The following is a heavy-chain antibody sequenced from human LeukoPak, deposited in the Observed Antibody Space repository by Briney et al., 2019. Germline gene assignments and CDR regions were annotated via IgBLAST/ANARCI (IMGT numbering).Heavy chain of an antibody. V-gene: IGHV4-59*01. J-gene: IGHJ6*03. D-gene: IGHD2-2*02. CDR1: GGSISSYY. Sequence: SETLSLTCTVSGGSISSYYWSWIRLPPGKGLEWIGYIYYSGSTNYNPSLKSRVTISVDTSKNQFSLKLSSVTAADTAVYYCARGVGYCSSTSCYTPYYYYMDVWGKGTTVTVSS. CDR3: ARGVGYCSSTSCYTPYYYYMDV. CDR2: IYYSGST.